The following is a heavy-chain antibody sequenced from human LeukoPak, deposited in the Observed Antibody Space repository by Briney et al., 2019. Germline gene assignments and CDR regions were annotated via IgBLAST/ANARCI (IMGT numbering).Heavy chain of an antibody. CDR3: ARAAGAPYFDY. CDR2: MSPNSGNT. V-gene: IGHV1-8*01. D-gene: IGHD6-19*01. J-gene: IGHJ4*02. CDR1: GYTFTSYD. Sequence: ASVKVSCKASGYTFTSYDINWVRQATGQGLEWMGWMSPNSGNTGYAQKFQGRVTITRDTSASTAYMELSSLRSEDTAVYYCARAAGAPYFDYWGQGTLVTVSS.